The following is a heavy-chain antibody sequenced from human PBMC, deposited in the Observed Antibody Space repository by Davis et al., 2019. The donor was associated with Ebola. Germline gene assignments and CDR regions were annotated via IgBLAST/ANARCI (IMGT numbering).Heavy chain of an antibody. V-gene: IGHV4-31*03. J-gene: IGHJ4*02. Sequence: SETLSLTCTVSGGSISSGGYYWSWIRQHPGKGLEWIGYIYYSGSTYYNPSLKSRVTISVDTSKNQFSLKLSSVTAADTAVYYCARVGFQRWLQLSGWGQGTLVTVSS. D-gene: IGHD5-24*01. CDR1: GGSISSGGYY. CDR2: IYYSGST. CDR3: ARVGFQRWLQLSG.